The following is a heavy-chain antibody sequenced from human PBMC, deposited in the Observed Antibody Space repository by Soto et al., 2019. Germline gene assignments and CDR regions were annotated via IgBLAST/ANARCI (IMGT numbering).Heavy chain of an antibody. V-gene: IGHV5-51*01. CDR3: ARRSHSCTGADCYRYYFGT. J-gene: IGHJ4*02. CDR1: GCRFVTYW. Sequence: KGAGCRFVTYWLAWVRQERGKGPEWVGSINPADSATRYSPSFQGQVTISADKSISTAYVQWSSLKASDTAIYYCARRSHSCTGADCYRYYFGTWGQGTLVTVSS. D-gene: IGHD2-21*02. CDR2: INPADSAT.